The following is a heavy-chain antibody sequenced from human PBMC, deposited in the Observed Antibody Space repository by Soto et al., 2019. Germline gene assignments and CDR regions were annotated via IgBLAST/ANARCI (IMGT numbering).Heavy chain of an antibody. CDR1: GFTFSSYA. J-gene: IGHJ4*02. V-gene: IGHV3-23*01. CDR2: ISGSGGST. CDR3: AKRYDCSSTSCPFDY. Sequence: GGSLRLSCAASGFTFSSYAMSWVRQAPGKGLEWVSAISGSGGSTYYADSVKGRFTISRDNSKNTLYLQMNSLRAVDTAVYYCAKRYDCSSTSCPFDYWGQGTLVTVSS. D-gene: IGHD2-2*01.